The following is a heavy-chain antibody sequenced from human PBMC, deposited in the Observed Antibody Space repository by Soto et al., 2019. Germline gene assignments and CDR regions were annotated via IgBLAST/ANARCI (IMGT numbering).Heavy chain of an antibody. D-gene: IGHD6-19*01. Sequence: TLSLTCTVSGGSASSGSYYWSWIRQPPGKGLEWIGYIYYSGSTNYNPSLKSRVTISVDTSKNQFSLKLSSVTAADTAVYYCARGIEGWYQGRYYYGMDVWGQGTTVTVSS. V-gene: IGHV4-61*01. J-gene: IGHJ6*02. CDR2: IYYSGST. CDR3: ARGIEGWYQGRYYYGMDV. CDR1: GGSASSGSYY.